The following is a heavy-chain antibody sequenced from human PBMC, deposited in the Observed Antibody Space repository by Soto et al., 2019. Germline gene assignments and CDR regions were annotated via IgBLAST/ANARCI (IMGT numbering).Heavy chain of an antibody. J-gene: IGHJ3*02. D-gene: IGHD4-17*01. CDR1: GFTFSGSA. V-gene: IGHV3-73*01. CDR3: TRHDGVEDAFDI. CDR2: IRSKANSYAT. Sequence: GGSLRLSCAASGFTFSGSAMHWVRQASGKGLEWVGRIRSKANSYATAYAASVKGRFTISRDDSKNTAYLQMNSLKTEDTAVYYCTRHDGVEDAFDIWGQGTMVTVSS.